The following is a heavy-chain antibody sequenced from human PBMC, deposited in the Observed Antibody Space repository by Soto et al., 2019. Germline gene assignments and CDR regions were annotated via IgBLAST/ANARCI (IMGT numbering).Heavy chain of an antibody. CDR1: GFTFSDYY. CDR2: ISGNGEII. V-gene: IGHV3-11*04. Sequence: GSLRLSCAASGFTFSDYYIHWIRRAPGKGLEWISYISGNGEIIQYAASARGRFTISRDNDENSVYLQMNSLRAEDTAVYYCAREGSGWYSDFDYWGQGTLVTVSS. D-gene: IGHD6-19*01. J-gene: IGHJ4*02. CDR3: AREGSGWYSDFDY.